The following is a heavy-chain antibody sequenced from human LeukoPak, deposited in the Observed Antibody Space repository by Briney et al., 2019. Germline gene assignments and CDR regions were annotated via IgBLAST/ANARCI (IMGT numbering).Heavy chain of an antibody. J-gene: IGHJ4*02. D-gene: IGHD4-17*01. CDR1: GFTFSTYE. CDR3: ARGLDYGDYSGY. CDR2: ISSSSSTI. V-gene: IGHV3-48*02. Sequence: GGSLRLSCAASGFTFSTYEMNWVRQAPGKGLEWVSYISSSSSTIYYADSVKGRFTISRDNARNSLYLQMNSLRDEDTAVYYCARGLDYGDYSGYWGQGTLVTVSS.